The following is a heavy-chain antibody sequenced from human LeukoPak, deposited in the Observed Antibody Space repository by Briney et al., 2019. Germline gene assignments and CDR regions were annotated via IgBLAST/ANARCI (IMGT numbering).Heavy chain of an antibody. CDR1: GYTLTDSY. J-gene: IGHJ4*02. Sequence: ASVKVSCKASGYTLTDSYMHWVRQAPGQGLEWMGWINPNSGGTNYAQKFQGRVTMTRDTSITTAYMDLSRLRSDDTAVYYCARGVGGNARWRNFDWSKKIPMRDYFDYWGQGTLVTVSS. CDR3: ARGVGGNARWRNFDWSKKIPMRDYFDY. D-gene: IGHD3-9*01. V-gene: IGHV1-2*02. CDR2: INPNSGGT.